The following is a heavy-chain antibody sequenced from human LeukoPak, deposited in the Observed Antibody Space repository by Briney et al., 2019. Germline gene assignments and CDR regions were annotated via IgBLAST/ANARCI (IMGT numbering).Heavy chain of an antibody. CDR3: ARDGGNGYDYVVGLDY. Sequence: GGSLRLSCAASGFTFSSYSMNWVRQAPGKGLEWVSSISSSSSYIYYADSVKGRFTISRDNAKNSLYLQMNSLRDEDTAVYYCARDGGNGYDYVVGLDYWGQGTLVTVSS. CDR2: ISSSSSYI. D-gene: IGHD5-12*01. V-gene: IGHV3-21*01. J-gene: IGHJ4*02. CDR1: GFTFSSYS.